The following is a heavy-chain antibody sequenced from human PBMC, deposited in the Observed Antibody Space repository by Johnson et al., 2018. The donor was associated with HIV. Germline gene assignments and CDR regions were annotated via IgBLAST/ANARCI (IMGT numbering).Heavy chain of an antibody. V-gene: IGHV3-20*04. D-gene: IGHD1-26*01. Sequence: VQLVESGGGVVRPGGSLRLSCATSGFTFDDYGMSWVRQAPGKGLEWVSGINWNGGSTGYADSVKGRFTISRDNAKNSLYLQMNSLSAEDTATYYCAKGLWGGTYPHDAFDIWGQGTLVTVSS. CDR3: AKGLWGGTYPHDAFDI. CDR1: GFTFDDYG. CDR2: INWNGGST. J-gene: IGHJ3*02.